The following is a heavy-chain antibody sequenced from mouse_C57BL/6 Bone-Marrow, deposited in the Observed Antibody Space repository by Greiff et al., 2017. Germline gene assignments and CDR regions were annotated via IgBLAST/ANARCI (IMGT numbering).Heavy chain of an antibody. CDR3: ARGGLSNYGYAMDY. J-gene: IGHJ4*01. V-gene: IGHV7-1*01. CDR2: SRHKANDYTT. D-gene: IGHD2-5*01. CDR1: GFTFSDFY. Sequence: DVHLVESGGGLVQSGRSLRLSCATSGFTFSDFYMEWVRQAPGKGLEWIAASRHKANDYTTEYSASVKGRFIVSRDTSQIILYLQMNALRAEDTAIYYCARGGLSNYGYAMDYWGQGTSVTVSS.